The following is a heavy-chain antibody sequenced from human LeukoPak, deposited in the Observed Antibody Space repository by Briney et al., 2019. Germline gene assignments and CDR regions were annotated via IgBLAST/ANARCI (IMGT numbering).Heavy chain of an antibody. J-gene: IGHJ4*02. CDR2: IYSGGTT. V-gene: IGHV3-53*01. CDR1: GFTVNSNY. CDR3: ARDISPQLVVDN. D-gene: IGHD6-6*01. Sequence: PGGSLRLSCAASGFTVNSNYWSWVRQAPGKGLEWVSVIYSGGTTYYADSVKGRFTFSRDNSKNMLHLQMNSLRAEDTAVYYCARDISPQLVVDNWGQGTLVTVSS.